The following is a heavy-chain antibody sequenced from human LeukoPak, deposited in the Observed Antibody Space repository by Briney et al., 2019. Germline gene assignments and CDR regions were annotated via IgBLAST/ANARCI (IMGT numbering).Heavy chain of an antibody. J-gene: IGHJ6*02. V-gene: IGHV5-51*01. CDR2: IYPGDSDT. CDR1: GYSSTSYW. D-gene: IGHD6-13*01. Sequence: GESLKISCKGSGYSSTSYWIGWVRQMPGKGLEWMGIIYPGDSDTRYSPSFQGQVTISADKSISTAYLQWSSLKASDTAMYYCARRASGTYYYYGMDVWGQGTTVTVSS. CDR3: ARRASGTYYYYGMDV.